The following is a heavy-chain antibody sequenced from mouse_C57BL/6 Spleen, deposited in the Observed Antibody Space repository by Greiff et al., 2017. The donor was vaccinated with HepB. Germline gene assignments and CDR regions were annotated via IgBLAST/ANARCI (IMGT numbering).Heavy chain of an antibody. D-gene: IGHD2-4*01. V-gene: IGHV1-85*01. CDR1: GYTFTSYD. J-gene: IGHJ4*01. CDR3: ARRGYDYDDAMDY. Sequence: VKLMESGPELVKPGASVKLSCKASGYTFTSYDINWVKQRPGQGLEWIGWIYPRDGSTKYNEKFKGKATLTVDTSSSTAYMELHSLTSEDSAVYFCARRGYDYDDAMDYWGQGTSVTVSS. CDR2: IYPRDGST.